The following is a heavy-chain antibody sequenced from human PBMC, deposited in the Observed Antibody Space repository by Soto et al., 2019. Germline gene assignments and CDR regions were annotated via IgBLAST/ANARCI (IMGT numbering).Heavy chain of an antibody. CDR3: ARGRTVRNYADDSSDYFYFFDY. D-gene: IGHD3-22*01. CDR1: GDSISTFY. J-gene: IGHJ4*02. CDR2: VYYTGST. Sequence: PSETLSLTCTVSGDSISTFYWSWMRQSPGKELEWIGYVYYTGSTNYNPSLKSRVTISVDRSKNQFSLKLTSANAADTAVYYCARGRTVRNYADDSSDYFYFFDYWGQGTQVTVSS. V-gene: IGHV4-59*01.